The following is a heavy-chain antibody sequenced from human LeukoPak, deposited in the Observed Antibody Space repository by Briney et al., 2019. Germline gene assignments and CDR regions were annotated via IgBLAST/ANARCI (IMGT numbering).Heavy chain of an antibody. Sequence: SETLSLTCTVSGGSISSYYWSWIRQPPGKGLEWIGYIYYSGSTHYNPSLKSRVTISVDTSKNQFSLKLSSVTAADTAVYYCARVFYGSGSYYYFDYWGQGTLVTVSS. CDR3: ARVFYGSGSYYYFDY. CDR1: GGSISSYY. J-gene: IGHJ4*02. CDR2: IYYSGST. D-gene: IGHD3-10*01. V-gene: IGHV4-59*01.